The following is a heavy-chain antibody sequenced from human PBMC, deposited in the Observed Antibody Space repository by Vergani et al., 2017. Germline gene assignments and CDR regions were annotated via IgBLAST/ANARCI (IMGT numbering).Heavy chain of an antibody. CDR2: TRPHEDGA. V-gene: IGHV3-30*02. CDR3: GKTQGTVVGTWWFDP. CDR1: GLTLSSYG. J-gene: IGHJ5*02. Sequence: VQLVESGGVVVQPGGSMRLSCSASGLTLSSYGVHWVRQAPGRGLESVTFTRPHEDGAFYSASVRGRFTVSRDNSKNTLYLEMNRLNVDDTAIYYCGKTQGTVVGTWWFDPWGQGTPVTVSS. D-gene: IGHD1-7*01.